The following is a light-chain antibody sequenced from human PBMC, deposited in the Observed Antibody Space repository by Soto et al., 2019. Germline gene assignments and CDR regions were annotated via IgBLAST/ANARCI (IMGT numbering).Light chain of an antibody. Sequence: EIVLTQSPGTLSLSPGDSATLSCRVSQSIGSSSLAWYQQKAGQAPSILIHGGSTRAAGIPDRFSGSGSGTDLNLTISRLEPEDVAVYSCQYYGDSPWTCGQGTKVDIK. CDR3: QYYGDSPWT. J-gene: IGKJ1*01. CDR2: GGS. CDR1: QSIGSSS. V-gene: IGKV3-20*01.